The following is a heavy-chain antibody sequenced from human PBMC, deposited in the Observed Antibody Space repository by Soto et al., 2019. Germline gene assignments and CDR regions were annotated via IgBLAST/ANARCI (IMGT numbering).Heavy chain of an antibody. J-gene: IGHJ4*02. CDR2: IYWDDDK. CDR1: GFSLSTSGVG. Sequence: QITLKESGPTLVKPTQTLTLTCTFSGFSLSTSGVGVGWIRQPPGKALEWLALIYWDDDKRYSPSLKSRLTATXXTSKNQVVLTMTNMDPVDTATYYCAHSLNTVTGIYWGQGTLVTVSS. D-gene: IGHD4-17*01. V-gene: IGHV2-5*02. CDR3: AHSLNTVTGIY.